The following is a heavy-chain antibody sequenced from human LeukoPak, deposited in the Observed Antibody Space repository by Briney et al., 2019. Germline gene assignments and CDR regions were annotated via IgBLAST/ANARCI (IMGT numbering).Heavy chain of an antibody. Sequence: AGGSLRLSCAASGFTFSNAWMSWVRQAPGKGLEWVSYISSSGSTIYYADSVKGRFTISRDNAKNSLYLQMNSLRAEDTAVYYCARGAVLRYFDWLLENWFDPWGQGTLVTVSS. V-gene: IGHV3-11*04. CDR2: ISSSGSTI. J-gene: IGHJ5*02. D-gene: IGHD3-9*01. CDR1: GFTFSNAW. CDR3: ARGAVLRYFDWLLENWFDP.